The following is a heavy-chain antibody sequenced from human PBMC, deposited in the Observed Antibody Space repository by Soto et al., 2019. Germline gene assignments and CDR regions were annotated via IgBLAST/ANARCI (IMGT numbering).Heavy chain of an antibody. CDR3: AHRRIASAINAFDI. CDR2: IYWDDDK. D-gene: IGHD5-12*01. J-gene: IGHJ3*02. V-gene: IGHV2-5*02. Sequence: QITLKESGPTLVKPTQTLTLTCTFSGFSLSTSGVGVGWIRQPPGKALEWLALIYWDDDKRYSPPLKSRLTITNDTPKTNVVLTMTNMDPVDTATYYCAHRRIASAINAFDIWGQGTMVTVSS. CDR1: GFSLSTSGVG.